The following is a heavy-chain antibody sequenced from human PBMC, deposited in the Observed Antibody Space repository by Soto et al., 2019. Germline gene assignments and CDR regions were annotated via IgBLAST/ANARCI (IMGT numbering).Heavy chain of an antibody. J-gene: IGHJ5*02. CDR3: AGMPYTSGLRFDP. V-gene: IGHV4-30-2*01. Sequence: SETLSLTCNMSGDSYSISTYSWSWIRQPPGKALQWIGFIHQSGVTSYNPSLASRVSISLDRSNNQCSLKLKSVTAADTAVYFCAGMPYTSGLRFDPWGPGTLVTVSS. CDR1: GDSYSISTYS. CDR2: IHQSGVT. D-gene: IGHD6-19*01.